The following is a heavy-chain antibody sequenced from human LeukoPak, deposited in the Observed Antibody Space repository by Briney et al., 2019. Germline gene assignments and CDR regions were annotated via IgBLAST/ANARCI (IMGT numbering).Heavy chain of an antibody. Sequence: GGSLRLSCAASGFPFSSYVMHWLRQTPGKGLEWVAVIWFDGGKIYYADSVKGRFTISRDSSKNTLYLQMNSLRAEDTAVYHCARDFTNIRGGGYFDNWGQGTLVTVSS. CDR3: ARDFTNIRGGGYFDN. J-gene: IGHJ4*02. V-gene: IGHV3-33*01. CDR1: GFPFSSYV. CDR2: IWFDGGKI. D-gene: IGHD2/OR15-2a*01.